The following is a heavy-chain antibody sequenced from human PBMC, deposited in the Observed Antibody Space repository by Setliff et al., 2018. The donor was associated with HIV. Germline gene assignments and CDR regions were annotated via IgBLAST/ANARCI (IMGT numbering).Heavy chain of an antibody. V-gene: IGHV1-24*01. D-gene: IGHD6-13*01. J-gene: IGHJ1*01. CDR3: ATDPGYSSTWYSESFQH. CDR1: GYTPTELS. Sequence: ASVNVSCKISGYTPTELSIHWVRQAPGKGLEWMANFDPEDGETFYAQKFQGRLTMTEDTSTDTAYMELSSLRSDDTAMYYCATDPGYSSTWYSESFQHWGQGTVVTVSS. CDR2: FDPEDGET.